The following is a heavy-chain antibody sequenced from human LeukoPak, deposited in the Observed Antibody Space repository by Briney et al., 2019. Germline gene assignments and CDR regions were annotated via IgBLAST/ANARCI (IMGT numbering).Heavy chain of an antibody. CDR3: TRDPRHKYGNFDN. CDR1: GYNFATYG. CDR2: FAPYNNNG. J-gene: IGHJ4*02. V-gene: IGHV1-18*01. Sequence: ASGKVSCKASGYNFATYGISWVRQAPGQGLEWMGWFAPYNNNGNSAQKFQGRLTMTTDTSTSTASMELRSLRSDDTAVYYCTRDPRHKYGNFDNWGQGTLVTVSS. D-gene: IGHD6-6*01.